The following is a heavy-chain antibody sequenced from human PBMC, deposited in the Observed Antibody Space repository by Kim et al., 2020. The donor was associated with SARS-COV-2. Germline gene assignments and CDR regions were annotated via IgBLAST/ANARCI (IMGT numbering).Heavy chain of an antibody. D-gene: IGHD4-4*01. CDR2: IYYSGST. J-gene: IGHJ5*02. CDR1: GGSISSGGYY. Sequence: SETLSLTCTVSGGSISSGGYYWSWIRQHPGKGLEWIGYIYYSGSTYYNPSLKSRVTISVDTSKNQFSLKLSSVTAADTAVDYCARDHGVTTGHWFDPWGQGTLGTVSS. CDR3: ARDHGVTTGHWFDP. V-gene: IGHV4-31*03.